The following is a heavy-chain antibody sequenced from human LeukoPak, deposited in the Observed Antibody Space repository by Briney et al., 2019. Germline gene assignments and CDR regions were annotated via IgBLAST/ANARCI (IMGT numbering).Heavy chain of an antibody. V-gene: IGHV3-9*01. CDR3: ARKRPNYFDY. CDR1: GFTFDDYA. J-gene: IGHJ4*02. Sequence: GGSLRLSCAASGFTFDDYAMHWVRQAPGKGLEWVLGISWNSGSIGYADSVKGRFTISRDNAENSLYLQMNSLRAEDTALYYCARKRPNYFDYWGQGTLVTVSS. CDR2: ISWNSGSI.